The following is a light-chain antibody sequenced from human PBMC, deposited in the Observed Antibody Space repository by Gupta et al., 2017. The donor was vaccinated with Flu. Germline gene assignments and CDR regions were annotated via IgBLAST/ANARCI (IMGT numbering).Light chain of an antibody. V-gene: IGKV3-15*01. CDR2: GAS. Sequence: EIVMTQSPATLSVSPGERATLSCRASQSVSSNLAWYQQKPGQAPRLLIYGASTRATGSPARFSGSGCGTEFTLTISSRQSEDFAVYYCQQHNNWPPLTFGRGTKVEIK. CDR1: QSVSSN. J-gene: IGKJ1*01. CDR3: QQHNNWPPLT.